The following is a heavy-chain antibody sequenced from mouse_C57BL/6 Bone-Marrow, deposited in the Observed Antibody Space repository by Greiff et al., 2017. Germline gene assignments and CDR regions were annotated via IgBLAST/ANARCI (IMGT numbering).Heavy chain of an antibody. V-gene: IGHV14-3*01. CDR2: IDPANGHT. J-gene: IGHJ2*01. D-gene: IGHD4-1*01. Sequence: EVQLQQSVAELVRPGASVKLSCTASGFNIKNTYMHWVKQRPEQSLEWIGRIDPANGHTKYAPKFQGKATITAYTSSNTAYLQLRSLTSEDTAICSCALANWGAFFDYWGQGTTLTVSS. CDR3: ALANWGAFFDY. CDR1: GFNIKNTY.